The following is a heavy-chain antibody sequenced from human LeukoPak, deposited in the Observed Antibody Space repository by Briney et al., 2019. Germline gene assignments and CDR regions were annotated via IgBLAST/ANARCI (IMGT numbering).Heavy chain of an antibody. Sequence: ASVKVSCKASGGTFSSYAISWVRQAPGQGLEWMGGIIPIFGTANYAQKFQGGVTITADESTSTAYMELSSLRSEGTAVYCCAREPPRYFDWSGFNWFDPWGQGTLVTVSS. CDR1: GGTFSSYA. CDR3: AREPPRYFDWSGFNWFDP. CDR2: IIPIFGTA. V-gene: IGHV1-69*13. D-gene: IGHD3-9*01. J-gene: IGHJ5*02.